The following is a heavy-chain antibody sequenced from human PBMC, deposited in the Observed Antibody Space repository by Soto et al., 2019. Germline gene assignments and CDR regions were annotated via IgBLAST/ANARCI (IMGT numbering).Heavy chain of an antibody. V-gene: IGHV4-31*03. J-gene: IGHJ5*02. Sequence: SETLSLTCTVSGGSISSGGYYWSWIRQHPGKGLEWIGYIYYNGNTYYNSSLKSRITISLDTSKNQFSLKLTSVIAADTAVYYCAGGSSKSWFDPWGQGTLVTVS. D-gene: IGHD6-6*01. CDR1: GGSISSGGYY. CDR2: IYYNGNT. CDR3: AGGSSKSWFDP.